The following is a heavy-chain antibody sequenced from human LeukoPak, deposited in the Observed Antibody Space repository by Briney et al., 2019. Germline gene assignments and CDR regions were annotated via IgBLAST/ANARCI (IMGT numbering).Heavy chain of an antibody. CDR1: GGSISNYY. CDR2: IYYSGST. V-gene: IGHV4-59*01. Sequence: SETLSLTCTVSGGSISNYYWNWIRQPPGRGLEWIGYIYYSGSTSYNPSLKSRVTISVDTSKSHFSLKLSSVTTADTAIYYCARGIIGVAVTGAFDFWGQGTMVTASS. D-gene: IGHD6-19*01. CDR3: ARGIIGVAVTGAFDF. J-gene: IGHJ3*01.